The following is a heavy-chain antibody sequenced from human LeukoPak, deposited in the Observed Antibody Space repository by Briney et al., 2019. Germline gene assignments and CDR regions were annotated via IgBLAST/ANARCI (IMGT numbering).Heavy chain of an antibody. CDR3: ARDGEGGSYFD. Sequence: SETLSLTCTVSGGSISSYYWSWIRQPPGKGLEWIGYIYYSGSNNYNPSLKSRVTIAEDTSKNQFSLKLSSVTAADTAVDYCARDGEGGSYFDWGQGTLVTVSS. J-gene: IGHJ4*02. CDR2: IYYSGSN. D-gene: IGHD1-26*01. CDR1: GGSISSYY. V-gene: IGHV4-59*01.